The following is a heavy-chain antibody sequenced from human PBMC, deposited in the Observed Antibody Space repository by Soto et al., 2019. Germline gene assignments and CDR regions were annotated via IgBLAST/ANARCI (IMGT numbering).Heavy chain of an antibody. V-gene: IGHV1-69*01. CDR3: ARERSSSIYYYYGMDV. Sequence: QVQLVQSGAEVKKPGSSVKVSCKASGGTFSSYAISWVRQAPGQGLEWMGGIIPIFGTANYAQKFQGRVTITADESTRTAYMELSSLRSEDTAVYYCARERSSSIYYYYGMDVWGQGTTVTVSS. CDR2: IIPIFGTA. J-gene: IGHJ6*02. D-gene: IGHD6-6*01. CDR1: GGTFSSYA.